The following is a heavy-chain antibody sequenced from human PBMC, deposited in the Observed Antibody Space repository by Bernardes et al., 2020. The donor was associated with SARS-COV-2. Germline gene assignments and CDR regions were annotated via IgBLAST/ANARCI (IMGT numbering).Heavy chain of an antibody. V-gene: IGHV3-23*01. CDR3: AKDHSFGFADAFEF. J-gene: IGHJ3*01. D-gene: IGHD5-18*01. CDR1: GFPFSNYA. Sequence: GGSLRLSCAASGFPFSNYAMSWVRQAPGKGLEWVSGIDGSGGTTYYADSVKGRFSISRVHSKSTLYLQMNSLRAEDTAVYYCAKDHSFGFADAFEFWGLGTVVTVS. CDR2: IDGSGGTT.